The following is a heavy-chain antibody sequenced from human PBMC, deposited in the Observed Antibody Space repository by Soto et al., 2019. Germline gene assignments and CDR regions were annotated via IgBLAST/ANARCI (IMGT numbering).Heavy chain of an antibody. CDR1: TYSISSGFF. V-gene: IGHV4-38-2*02. CDR2: IFHTGDT. J-gene: IGHJ5*02. CDR3: ARDTNSLDP. Sequence: SETLSLTCSVSTYSISSGFFWGWIRQPPGKGLEWIGSIFHTGDTYYNPSLKSRITMSVDTSRNQFSLKLTSLTAADTAVYYCARDTNSLDPWGQGTLVTISS. D-gene: IGHD1-1*01.